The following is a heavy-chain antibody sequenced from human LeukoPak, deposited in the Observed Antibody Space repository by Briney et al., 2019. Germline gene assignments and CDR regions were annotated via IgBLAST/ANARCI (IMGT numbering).Heavy chain of an antibody. D-gene: IGHD3-10*01. CDR2: IIPIFGTA. Sequence: GASVKVSCKASGGTFSSYAISWVRQAPGQGLEWMGGIIPIFGTANYAQKFQGRVTITADESTSIAYMELSSLRSEDTAMYYCATRPPGPSHYYGSGPHYYYGMDVWGKGTTVTVSS. J-gene: IGHJ6*04. V-gene: IGHV1-69*13. CDR3: ATRPPGPSHYYGSGPHYYYGMDV. CDR1: GGTFSSYA.